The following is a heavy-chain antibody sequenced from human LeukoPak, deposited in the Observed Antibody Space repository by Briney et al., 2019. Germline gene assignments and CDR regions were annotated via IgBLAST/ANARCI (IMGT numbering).Heavy chain of an antibody. V-gene: IGHV3-23*01. Sequence: GGSLRLSCAASGFTFSTFAMSWVRQAPGKGLEWVSSISGRGNNTYYADSVKGRFTISRDNSKNTLHLQVNGLRAEDTAIYYCARAYSSNLYDYWGQGTLVTVSS. CDR3: ARAYSSNLYDY. D-gene: IGHD6-13*01. CDR2: ISGRGNNT. J-gene: IGHJ4*02. CDR1: GFTFSTFA.